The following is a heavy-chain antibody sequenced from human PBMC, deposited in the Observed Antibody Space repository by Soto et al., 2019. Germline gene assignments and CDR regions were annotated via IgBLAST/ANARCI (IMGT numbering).Heavy chain of an antibody. CDR1: GYTFTNYA. CDR3: ATSYGSGSRPFDS. J-gene: IGHJ4*02. CDR2: IIPMVGMS. D-gene: IGHD3-10*01. V-gene: IGHV1-69*04. Sequence: ASVKVSCKASGYTFTNYATYYAMHWVRQAPGQGLEWMGRIIPMVGMSNYAQKFQGRVTIIADRSTNTTYMQLSSLRSEDTALYYCATSYGSGSRPFDSWGQGTPVTVSS.